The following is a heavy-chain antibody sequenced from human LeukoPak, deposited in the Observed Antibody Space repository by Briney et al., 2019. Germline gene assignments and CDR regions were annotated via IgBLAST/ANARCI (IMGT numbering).Heavy chain of an antibody. CDR1: GYTFTGYW. V-gene: IGHV5-51*01. CDR3: ARRRDLYSGSYYPFDY. J-gene: IGHJ4*02. Sequence: GESLKISCKGSGYTFTGYWIAWVRQMPGKGLEWMGIIHPADSETRYSPSFQGQVTLSADRSTSAVYLQWSSLKASDTAMYYCARRRDLYSGSYYPFDYWGQGTLVTVSS. D-gene: IGHD1-26*01. CDR2: IHPADSET.